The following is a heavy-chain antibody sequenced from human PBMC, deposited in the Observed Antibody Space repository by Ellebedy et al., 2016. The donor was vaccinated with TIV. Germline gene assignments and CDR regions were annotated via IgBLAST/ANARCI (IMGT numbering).Heavy chain of an antibody. V-gene: IGHV3-23*01. J-gene: IGHJ4*02. D-gene: IGHD3-9*01. CDR1: GFTFSSYA. CDR3: AKDQGYFDWLLWSFDY. CDR2: ISGSGGST. Sequence: GESLKISXAASGFTFSSYAMSWVRQAPGKGLEWVSAISGSGGSTYYADSVKGRFTISRDNSKNTLYLQMNSLRAEDTAVYYCAKDQGYFDWLLWSFDYWGQGTLVTVSS.